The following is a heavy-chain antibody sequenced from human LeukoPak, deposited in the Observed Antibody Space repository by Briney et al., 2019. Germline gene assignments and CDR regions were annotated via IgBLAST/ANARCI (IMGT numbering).Heavy chain of an antibody. J-gene: IGHJ4*02. Sequence: GGSLRLSCAASGFTFSSYGMHWVRQAPGKGLEWVAVIWYDGSNKYYADSVKGRFTISKDNAKNTVYLQMTSLRAEDTAIYYCARDLTMLGTPGDDFDYWGQGSLVTVSS. CDR3: ARDLTMLGTPGDDFDY. V-gene: IGHV3-33*01. CDR1: GFTFSSYG. D-gene: IGHD3-3*01. CDR2: IWYDGSNK.